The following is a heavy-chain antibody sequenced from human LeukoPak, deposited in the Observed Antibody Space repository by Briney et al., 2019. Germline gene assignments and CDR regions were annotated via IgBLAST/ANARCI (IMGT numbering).Heavy chain of an antibody. D-gene: IGHD3-9*01. Sequence: GGSLRLSCAASGFTFSSYAMSWVRQAPGKGLEWVSAISGSGGSTYYADSVKGRFTISRDNSKNTLYLQMNSLRAEDTAVYYCASPYYDILTGYSNAFDVWGQGTMVTVSS. CDR1: GFTFSSYA. J-gene: IGHJ3*01. CDR2: ISGSGGST. V-gene: IGHV3-23*01. CDR3: ASPYYDILTGYSNAFDV.